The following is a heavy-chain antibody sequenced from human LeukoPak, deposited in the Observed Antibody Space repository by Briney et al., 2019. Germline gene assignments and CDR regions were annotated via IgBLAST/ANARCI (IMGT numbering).Heavy chain of an antibody. CDR3: ASFRWGVGFEY. J-gene: IGHJ4*02. V-gene: IGHV4-34*01. Sequence: SETLSLTCAVYGGSSSGYYWSCIRQTAGKGLEWIGEINHSGSANYNPSHKSRLTISVDTSKNQFSLKLNSLTAADTAVYYCASFRWGVGFEYWGQGTLVTVSS. D-gene: IGHD3-16*01. CDR2: INHSGSA. CDR1: GGSSSGYY.